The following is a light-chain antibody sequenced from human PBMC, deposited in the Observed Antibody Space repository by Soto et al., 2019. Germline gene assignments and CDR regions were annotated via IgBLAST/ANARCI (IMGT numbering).Light chain of an antibody. J-gene: IGKJ1*01. Sequence: EIVLTQSPGTLSLSPGERATLSCRASQGISSRYLAWYQQKPGQAPRLLIYDASNRATGIPDRFSGSGSGPEFTLTISRLESEDFAVYYCQQYGSSPWTFGQGTKVEIK. CDR3: QQYGSSPWT. V-gene: IGKV3-20*01. CDR2: DAS. CDR1: QGISSRY.